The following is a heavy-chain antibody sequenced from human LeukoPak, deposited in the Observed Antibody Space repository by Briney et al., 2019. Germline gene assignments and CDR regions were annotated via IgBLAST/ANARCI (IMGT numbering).Heavy chain of an antibody. CDR2: INPNSGGT. Sequence: GASVKVSCKASGYTFTGYYMHWVRQAPGQGLEWMGWINPNSGGTNYAQKFQGRVTMTTDTSTSTAYMELRSLRSDDTAVYYCARGSPPRVYYDRSGYYSYYFDYWGQGTLVTVSS. J-gene: IGHJ4*02. V-gene: IGHV1-2*02. CDR1: GYTFTGYY. D-gene: IGHD3-22*01. CDR3: ARGSPPRVYYDRSGYYSYYFDY.